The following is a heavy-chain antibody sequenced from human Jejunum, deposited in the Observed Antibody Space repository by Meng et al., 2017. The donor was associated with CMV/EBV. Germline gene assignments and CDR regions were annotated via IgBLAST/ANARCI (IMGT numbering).Heavy chain of an antibody. J-gene: IGHJ4*02. Sequence: QAHHVESGGEVKKPVAQVMVSCKASCYPFTNYGITLVRQAPGQGLEWMGWINAYNGDTNYAQTLQGRVTMTTDTSTSTAYMELRSLRSDDTAVYYCARVAVGITSGDYWGQGTLVTVSS. V-gene: IGHV1-18*01. CDR1: CYPFTNYG. CDR2: INAYNGDT. CDR3: ARVAVGITSGDY. D-gene: IGHD1-26*01.